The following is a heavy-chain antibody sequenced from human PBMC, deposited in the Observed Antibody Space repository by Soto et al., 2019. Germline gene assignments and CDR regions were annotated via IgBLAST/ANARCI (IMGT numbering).Heavy chain of an antibody. V-gene: IGHV1-46*03. CDR3: AGGYCSGGSCRPGYYYMDV. CDR1: GYTFTSYY. CDR2: INPSGGST. Sequence: ASVKVSCKASGYTFTSYYMHWVRQAPGQGLEWMGIINPSGGSTSYAQKFQGRVTMTRDTSTSTVYMELSSLRSEDTAVYYCAGGYCSGGSCRPGYYYMDVWGKGTTVTVSS. J-gene: IGHJ6*03. D-gene: IGHD2-15*01.